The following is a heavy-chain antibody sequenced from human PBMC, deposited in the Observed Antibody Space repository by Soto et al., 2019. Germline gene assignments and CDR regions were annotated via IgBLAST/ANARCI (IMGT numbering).Heavy chain of an antibody. J-gene: IGHJ5*02. CDR1: GGSISSYY. V-gene: IGHV4-59*01. Sequence: PSETLSLTCTVSGGSISSYYWSWIRQPPGKGLEWIGYIYYSGSTNYNPSLKSRVTISVDTSKNQFSLKLSSVTAADTAVYYCARGAGFGELYKSWRQGTLVTVS. D-gene: IGHD3-10*01. CDR2: IYYSGST. CDR3: ARGAGFGELYKS.